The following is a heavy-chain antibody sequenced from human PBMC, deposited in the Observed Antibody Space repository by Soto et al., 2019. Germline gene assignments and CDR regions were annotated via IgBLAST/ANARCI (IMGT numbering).Heavy chain of an antibody. CDR2: IYWDDDN. CDR3: AHYVSASPAGGFDP. Sequence: QITLKESGPALVKPTQTLTLTCTFFGFSLSTSGEAVGWIRQPPGEALEWLALIYWDDDNRYNPTLKTRLTITKDTSKNQVVLTLTNMDPVDTATYYCAHYVSASPAGGFDPWGQGILVTVSS. D-gene: IGHD3-10*01. CDR1: GFSLSTSGEA. J-gene: IGHJ5*02. V-gene: IGHV2-5*02.